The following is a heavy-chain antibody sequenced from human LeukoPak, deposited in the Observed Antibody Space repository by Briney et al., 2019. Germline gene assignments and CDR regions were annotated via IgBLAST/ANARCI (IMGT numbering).Heavy chain of an antibody. CDR1: GFTFSSYS. CDR3: ARDGYDILTGEYYFDY. V-gene: IGHV3-21*01. J-gene: IGHJ4*02. Sequence: GGSLRLSCAASGFTFSSYSMNWVRQAPGKGLEGVSSISSSSSYIYYADSVKGRFTISRDNAKTSLYLQMNSLRAEDTAVYYCARDGYDILTGEYYFDYWGQGTLVTVSS. D-gene: IGHD3-9*01. CDR2: ISSSSSYI.